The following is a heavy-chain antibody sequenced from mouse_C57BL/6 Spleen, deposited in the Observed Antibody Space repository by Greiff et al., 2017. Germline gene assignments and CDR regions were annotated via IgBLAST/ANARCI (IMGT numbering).Heavy chain of an antibody. J-gene: IGHJ4*01. CDR2: IYPGSGST. CDR1: GYTFTSYW. Sequence: QVQLQQSGAELVKPGASVKMSCKASGYTFTSYWITWVKQRPGQGLEWIGDIYPGSGSTNYNEKFKSKATLSVDNSSSTAYMPRSSLTYEDSAVYYCARRKGTDYAMDYWGQGTSVTVSS. D-gene: IGHD3-3*01. CDR3: ARRKGTDYAMDY. V-gene: IGHV1-55*01.